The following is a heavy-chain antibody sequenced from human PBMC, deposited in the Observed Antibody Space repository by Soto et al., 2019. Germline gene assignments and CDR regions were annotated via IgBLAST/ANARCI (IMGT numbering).Heavy chain of an antibody. Sequence: QPGGSLRLSCAASGFSFSTYAMNWVRQAPGKGLEWLSYNSSSSGAIHYADSVQGRFTTSRDNGKNSLYLQMNSLRAEDTAVYYCVRAQNFGSSWGQGTLVTVSS. V-gene: IGHV3-48*01. J-gene: IGHJ5*02. CDR3: VRAQNFGSS. CDR1: GFSFSTYA. D-gene: IGHD3-10*01. CDR2: NSSSSGAI.